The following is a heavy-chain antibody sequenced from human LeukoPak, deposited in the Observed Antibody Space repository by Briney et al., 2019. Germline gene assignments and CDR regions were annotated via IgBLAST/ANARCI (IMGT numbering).Heavy chain of an antibody. Sequence: GRSLRLSCAASGFTFSSYAMHWVRQAPGKGLEWVAVISYDGSNKYYADSVKGRFTISRDNSKNTLYLQMNSLRAEDTAVYYCASLPLRFLEWQVDYWGQGTLVTASS. CDR1: GFTFSSYA. V-gene: IGHV3-30*04. J-gene: IGHJ4*02. CDR2: ISYDGSNK. CDR3: ASLPLRFLEWQVDY. D-gene: IGHD3-3*01.